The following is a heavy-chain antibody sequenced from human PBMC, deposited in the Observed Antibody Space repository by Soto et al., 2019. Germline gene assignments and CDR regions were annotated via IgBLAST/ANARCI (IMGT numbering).Heavy chain of an antibody. V-gene: IGHV3-11*05. CDR2: ISSSSSYT. J-gene: IGHJ6*02. D-gene: IGHD4-17*01. CDR1: GFTFSDYY. Sequence: QVQLVESGGGLVKPGGSLRLSCAASGFTFSDYYMSWIRQAPGKGLEWVSYISSSSSYTNYADSVKGRFTISRDNAKNSLYLQMNSLRAEDTAVYYCAGGTTVTTNYGMDVWGQGTTVTVSS. CDR3: AGGTTVTTNYGMDV.